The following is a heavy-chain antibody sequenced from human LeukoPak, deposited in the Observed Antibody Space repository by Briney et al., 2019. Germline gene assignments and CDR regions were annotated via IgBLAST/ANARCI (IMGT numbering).Heavy chain of an antibody. J-gene: IGHJ3*01. Sequence: SETLALTCTVSGGSISSDYWSWIRQPAGKGLEWIGRIYTSGSTNYNPSLKSRVTISVDKSKNQFSLKLSSVTAADTAVYYCARDQVGSYGVAFDVWGQGTMVTVSS. CDR3: ARDQVGSYGVAFDV. V-gene: IGHV4-4*07. D-gene: IGHD1-26*01. CDR1: GGSISSDY. CDR2: IYTSGST.